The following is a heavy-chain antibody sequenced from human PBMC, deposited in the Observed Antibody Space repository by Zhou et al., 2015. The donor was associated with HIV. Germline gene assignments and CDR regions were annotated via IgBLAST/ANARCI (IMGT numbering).Heavy chain of an antibody. V-gene: IGHV3-30-3*01. CDR3: AREDGANLDAFDI. Sequence: QVQLVESGGGVVQPGRSLRLSCAASGFTFRSYAMHWVRQAPGKGLEWVAFISYDGSNKYYADSVKGRFTISRDNSKNTLYLQMNSLRAEDTAVYYCAREDGANLDAFDIWGQGTMVTVSS. CDR1: GFTFRSYA. J-gene: IGHJ3*02. CDR2: ISYDGSNK. D-gene: IGHD4/OR15-4a*01.